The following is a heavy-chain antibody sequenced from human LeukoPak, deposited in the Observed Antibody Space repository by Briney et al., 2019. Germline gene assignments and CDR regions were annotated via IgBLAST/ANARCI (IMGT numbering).Heavy chain of an antibody. CDR1: GFTFSSYS. CDR2: IHPDGSIT. CDR3: ARDRDWLLYDH. Sequence: GGSLRLSCVASGFTFSSYSMHWVRQAPGKGLVWVSHIHPDGSITTYADSVKGRFTISRDNTKNTLYLQMIGLRVEDTAVYFCARDRDWLLYDHWGQGALVTVSS. J-gene: IGHJ4*02. V-gene: IGHV3-74*03. D-gene: IGHD3/OR15-3a*01.